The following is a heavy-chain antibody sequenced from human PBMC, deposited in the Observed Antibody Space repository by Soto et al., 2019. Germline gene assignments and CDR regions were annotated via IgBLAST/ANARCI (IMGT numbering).Heavy chain of an antibody. CDR3: ARWLGYGPHFDY. CDR2: IYYSGST. V-gene: IGHV4-30-4*01. D-gene: IGHD5-12*01. Sequence: SETLSLTCTVSGGSISSGDYYWGWIRQPPGKGLEWIGYIYYSGSTYYNPSLKSRVTISVDTSKNQFSLKLSSVTATDTAVYYCARWLGYGPHFDYWGQGTLVTVS. J-gene: IGHJ4*02. CDR1: GGSISSGDYY.